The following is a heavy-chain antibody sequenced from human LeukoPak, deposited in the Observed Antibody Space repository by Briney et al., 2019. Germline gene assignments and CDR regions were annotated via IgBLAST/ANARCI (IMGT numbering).Heavy chain of an antibody. D-gene: IGHD3-3*01. CDR2: ISGSGDKT. J-gene: IGHJ5*02. CDR1: GFTFSSYA. Sequence: PGGSLRLSCAASGFTFSSYAMSSVRQAPGKGLECVSAISGSGDKTYYADSVKGRFTISRDNSKNTLDQQMNSMRAEDTALYYCAKNVGYDFWSGYLEFDPWGQGTLVTVSS. CDR3: AKNVGYDFWSGYLEFDP. V-gene: IGHV3-23*01.